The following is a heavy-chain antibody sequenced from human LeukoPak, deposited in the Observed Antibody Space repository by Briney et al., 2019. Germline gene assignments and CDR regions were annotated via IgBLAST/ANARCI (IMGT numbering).Heavy chain of an antibody. J-gene: IGHJ5*02. CDR2: LNSYNGYT. Sequence: GASVKVSCKASGYTFNTLPYSWVRQAAGQGLEWIGWLNSYNGYTKYAPEFQDRVNLTADISTCTVYMELRSLRPDDTAVYYCARGLTKPWAADPWGQGTLVTVSS. V-gene: IGHV1-18*01. CDR3: ARGLTKPWAADP. CDR1: GYTFNTLP. D-gene: IGHD2-8*01.